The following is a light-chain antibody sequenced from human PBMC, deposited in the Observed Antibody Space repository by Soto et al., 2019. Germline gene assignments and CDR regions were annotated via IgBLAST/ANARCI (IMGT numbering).Light chain of an antibody. CDR2: GAS. CDR1: QAISSN. CDR3: QHYNNWLGT. J-gene: IGKJ4*01. V-gene: IGKV3-15*01. Sequence: EIVMTQSPATLSVSRGERAPLSCRANQAISSNLAWYQQKPGQAPRLLIYGASTRATGIPDRFSGSGSGTEFTLTISSLQSEDFAVYYCQHYNNWLGTFGGGTKVDIK.